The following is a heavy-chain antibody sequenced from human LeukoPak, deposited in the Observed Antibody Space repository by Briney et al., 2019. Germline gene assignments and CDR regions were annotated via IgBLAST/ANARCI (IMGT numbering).Heavy chain of an antibody. CDR1: GFTFSSYW. J-gene: IGHJ4*02. V-gene: IGHV3-74*01. D-gene: IGHD3-16*01. CDR3: ARDGGGGDYGY. Sequence: PGGSLRLSCAASGFTFSSYWMHWVRQAPGKGLVWVSRINSDGSSTSYAGSVKGRFTISRDNAKNTLYLQMNSLRAEDTAVYYCARDGGGGDYGYWGQGTLVTVSS. CDR2: INSDGSST.